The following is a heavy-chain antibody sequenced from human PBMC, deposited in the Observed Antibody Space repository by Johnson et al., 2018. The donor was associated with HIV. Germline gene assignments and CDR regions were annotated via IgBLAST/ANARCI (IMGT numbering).Heavy chain of an antibody. V-gene: IGHV3-30-3*01. D-gene: IGHD2-21*01. CDR2: ISYDGSNK. CDR1: GFTVSSNY. Sequence: QVQLVESGGGLVQPGGSLRLSCAASGFTVSSNYMSWVRQAPGKGLEWVAVISYDGSNKYYADSVKGRFTISRDTSKNTLYLQMNSLRAEDTAVYYCARERRAGVKGAFDIWGQGTMVTVSS. CDR3: ARERRAGVKGAFDI. J-gene: IGHJ3*02.